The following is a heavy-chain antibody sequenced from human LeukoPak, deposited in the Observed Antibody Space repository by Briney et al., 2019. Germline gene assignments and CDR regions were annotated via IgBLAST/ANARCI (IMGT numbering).Heavy chain of an antibody. CDR3: ARDQTVTTAPDYYYMDV. CDR2: ISTSSSYI. D-gene: IGHD4-17*01. V-gene: IGHV3-21*01. CDR1: GFTFSSSN. J-gene: IGHJ6*03. Sequence: GGSLRLSCAASGFTFSSSNMNWVRQAPGKGLEWVSSISTSSSYIYYADSVKGRFTISRDNAKNSLYLQMNSLRAEDTAVYYCARDQTVTTAPDYYYMDVWGKGTTVTVSS.